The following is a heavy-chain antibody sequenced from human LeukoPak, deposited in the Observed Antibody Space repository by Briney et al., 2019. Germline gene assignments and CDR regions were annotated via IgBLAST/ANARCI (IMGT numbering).Heavy chain of an antibody. CDR1: GGSISSYY. Sequence: PSETLSLTCTVSGGSISSYYWSWIRQPPGKGLEWIGYIYYSGSTNYNPSLKSRVTISVDTSKNQFSLKLSSVTAADTAVYYCARVTSYDYVWGSYRDGYYYYMDVWGKGTTVTVSS. CDR3: ARVTSYDYVWGSYRDGYYYYMDV. J-gene: IGHJ6*03. CDR2: IYYSGST. D-gene: IGHD3-16*02. V-gene: IGHV4-59*01.